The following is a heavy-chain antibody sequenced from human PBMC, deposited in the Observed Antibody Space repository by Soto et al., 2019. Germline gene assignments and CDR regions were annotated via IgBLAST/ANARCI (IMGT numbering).Heavy chain of an antibody. D-gene: IGHD5-12*01. CDR1: GFTFSSYA. V-gene: IGHV3-30-3*01. Sequence: QVQLVESGGGVVQPGRSLRLSCAAYGFTFSSYALHWVRQAPGKGLEWVAVISYDGSNKYYADSVKGRFTISRDNSKNTLYLQMNSLRAEDTAVYYCARGGRLRHFDYWGQGTLVTVSS. CDR2: ISYDGSNK. J-gene: IGHJ4*02. CDR3: ARGGRLRHFDY.